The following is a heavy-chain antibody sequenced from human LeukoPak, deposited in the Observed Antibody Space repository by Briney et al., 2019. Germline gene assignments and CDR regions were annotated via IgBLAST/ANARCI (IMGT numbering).Heavy chain of an antibody. CDR2: IYSSGST. CDR3: ARFTYTTRPSDV. J-gene: IGHJ6*03. CDR1: GGSISGYY. V-gene: IGHV4-4*09. Sequence: SXTLSLTCXVSGGSISGYYWSWIRQPPGQTLEWIGYIYSSGSTNYNPSLQSRVTMSVDTSMNQFSLRLSSVTVADTAVYYCARFTYTTRPSDVWGXXT. D-gene: IGHD3-16*01.